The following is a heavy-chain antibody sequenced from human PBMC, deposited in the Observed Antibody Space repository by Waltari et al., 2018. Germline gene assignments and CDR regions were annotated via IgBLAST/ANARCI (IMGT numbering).Heavy chain of an antibody. CDR1: GFTFSSYG. Sequence: QVQLVESGGGVVQPGGSLRLSCAASGFTFSSYGMHWVRPAPGKGLEWVAFIRYDGSNKYYADSVKGRFTISRDNSKNTLYLQMNSLRAEDTAVYYCAKDPVSRYYFDYWGQGTLVTVSS. D-gene: IGHD3-16*01. CDR2: IRYDGSNK. V-gene: IGHV3-30*02. CDR3: AKDPVSRYYFDY. J-gene: IGHJ4*02.